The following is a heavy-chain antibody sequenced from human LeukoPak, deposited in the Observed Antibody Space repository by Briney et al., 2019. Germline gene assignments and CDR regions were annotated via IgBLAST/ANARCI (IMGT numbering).Heavy chain of an antibody. D-gene: IGHD2-15*01. Sequence: PSETLSLTCTVSGGSISSYYWSWIRQPPGKGLEWIGYIYYSGSTNYNPSLKSRVTISVDTSKNQFSLNLSSVTAADTAVYYCARGRGYCSGGSCYAGGSLDPDWGQGTLVTVSS. CDR2: IYYSGST. CDR3: ARGRGYCSGGSCYAGGSLDPD. V-gene: IGHV4-59*12. J-gene: IGHJ4*02. CDR1: GGSISSYY.